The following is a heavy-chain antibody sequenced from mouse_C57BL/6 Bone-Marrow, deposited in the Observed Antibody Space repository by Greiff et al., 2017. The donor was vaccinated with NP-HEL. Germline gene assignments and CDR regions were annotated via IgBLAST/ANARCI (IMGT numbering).Heavy chain of an antibody. CDR1: GYTFTDYY. Sequence: VQLQQSGPELVKPGASVKISCKASGYTFTDYYMNWVKQSHGKSLEWIGDINPNNGGTSYNQKFKGKATLTVDKSSSTAYMELRSLTSEDSAGYYCARSVTTVVAPYFDYWGQGTTLTVSS. CDR3: ARSVTTVVAPYFDY. V-gene: IGHV1-26*01. D-gene: IGHD1-1*01. J-gene: IGHJ2*01. CDR2: INPNNGGT.